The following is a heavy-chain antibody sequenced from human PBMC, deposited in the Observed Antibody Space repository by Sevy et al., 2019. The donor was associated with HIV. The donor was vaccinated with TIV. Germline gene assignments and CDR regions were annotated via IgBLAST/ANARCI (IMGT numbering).Heavy chain of an antibody. CDR1: GGSISSYY. J-gene: IGHJ6*02. CDR2: IYYSGST. Sequence: SETLSLTCTVSGGSISSYYWSWIRQPPGKGLEWIGYIYYSGSTNYNPSLKSRVTISVDTSKNQFSLKLSSVTAADTAVYYCAGDRLWFGDHRTRPSHYGMDVWGQGTTVTVSS. D-gene: IGHD3-10*01. CDR3: AGDRLWFGDHRTRPSHYGMDV. V-gene: IGHV4-59*13.